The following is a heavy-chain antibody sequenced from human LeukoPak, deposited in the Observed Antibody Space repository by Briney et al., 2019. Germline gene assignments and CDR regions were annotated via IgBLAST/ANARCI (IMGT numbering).Heavy chain of an antibody. D-gene: IGHD6-13*01. CDR2: ISSSGTTI. CDR1: GFTFSDYY. J-gene: IGHJ4*02. Sequence: PGGSLRLSCAASGFTFSDYYMSWIRQAPGKGLEWVSYISSSGTTIYYADSAKGRFTISRHNAKNSLYLQVNSLRAEDTAVYCCARDSPPPGYDYWGQGTLVTVSS. CDR3: ARDSPPPGYDY. V-gene: IGHV3-11*01.